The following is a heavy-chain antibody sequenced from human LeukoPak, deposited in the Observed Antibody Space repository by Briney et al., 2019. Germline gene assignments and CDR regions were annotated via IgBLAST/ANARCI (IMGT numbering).Heavy chain of an antibody. J-gene: IGHJ6*02. CDR2: IIPIFGTA. V-gene: IGHV1-69*13. CDR3: ARTPYGGTNYYYYGMDV. CDR1: GGTFSGYA. Sequence: GASVKVSCKASGGTFSGYAISWVRQAPGQGLEWMGGIIPIFGTANYAQKFQGRVTITADESTGTAYMELSSLRSEDTAVYYCARTPYGGTNYYYYGMDVWGQGTTVTVSS. D-gene: IGHD4-23*01.